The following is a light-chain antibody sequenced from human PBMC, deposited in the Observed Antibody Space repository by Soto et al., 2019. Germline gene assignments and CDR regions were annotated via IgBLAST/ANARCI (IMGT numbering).Light chain of an antibody. Sequence: EIVVTQSPATLSASPGARVTLSCRASQFVSRRLAWYQQRLVQVPRLLIYDTSTRAPGISARFSGSGSGTEFTLTVSSLQSEDFAVYDCHESIHWPPGRCGPGTTVDIK. J-gene: IGKJ1*01. CDR1: QFVSRR. V-gene: IGKV3-15*01. CDR2: DTS. CDR3: HESIHWPPGR.